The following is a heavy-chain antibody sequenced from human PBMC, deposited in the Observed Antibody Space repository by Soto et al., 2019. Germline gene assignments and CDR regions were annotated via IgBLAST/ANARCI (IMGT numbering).Heavy chain of an antibody. CDR1: GFTFSNSD. D-gene: IGHD7-27*01. V-gene: IGHV3-13*01. Sequence: EVNLVESGGGLVRPGGSLRLSCAASGFTFSNSDMHWVRQTTGKGLEWLSGIGTVGDTYYLPSVRGRFTISRENAKNSLYLQMDGLRAEYTAVYFCARGTGAQLMYFDLWGRGTLVTVSS. CDR3: ARGTGAQLMYFDL. CDR2: IGTVGDT. J-gene: IGHJ2*01.